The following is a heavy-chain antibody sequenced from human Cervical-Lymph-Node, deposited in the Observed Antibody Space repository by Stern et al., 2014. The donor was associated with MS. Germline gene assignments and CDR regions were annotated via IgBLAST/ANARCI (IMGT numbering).Heavy chain of an antibody. CDR1: GFTFSSYA. CDR2: ISGSGGRK. V-gene: IGHV3-23*04. D-gene: IGHD3-16*01. J-gene: IGHJ4*02. CDR3: AKDSENYDYVWGSLDY. Sequence: EVQLVESGGGLVQPGGSLRLSCAASGFTFSSYAMSWVRQAPGKGLEGVSAISGSGGRKYSADAVKGRFTISRDNSKNTLYLQMNSLRAEDTAVYYCAKDSENYDYVWGSLDYWGQGTLVTVSS.